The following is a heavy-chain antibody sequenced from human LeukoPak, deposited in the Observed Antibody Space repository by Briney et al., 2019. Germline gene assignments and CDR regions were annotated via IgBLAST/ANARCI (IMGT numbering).Heavy chain of an antibody. CDR1: GGTFSSYA. Sequence: SVKVSCKASGGTFSSYAISWVRQAPGQGLEWMGGIIPIFGTANYAQKFQGRVTITADESTSTAYMELSSLRSEDTAVYYCARIPRGYSGYDGNYYMDVWGKGTAVTVSS. CDR3: ARIPRGYSGYDGNYYMDV. J-gene: IGHJ6*03. CDR2: IIPIFGTA. D-gene: IGHD5-12*01. V-gene: IGHV1-69*13.